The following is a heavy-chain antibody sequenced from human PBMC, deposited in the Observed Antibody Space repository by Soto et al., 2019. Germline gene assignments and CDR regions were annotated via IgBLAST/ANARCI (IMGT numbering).Heavy chain of an antibody. D-gene: IGHD1-7*01. CDR2: IYYSGST. CDR1: GGSISSSSYY. J-gene: IGHJ3*02. Sequence: QLQLQESGPGLVKPSETLSLTCTVSGGSISSSSYYWGWIRQPPGKGLEWIGSIYYSGSTYYNPSLKSRAPISVDPSTNQFAPKLSSVTAADTAVYYCARRNYVGAFDIWGQGTMVTVSS. CDR3: ARRNYVGAFDI. V-gene: IGHV4-39*01.